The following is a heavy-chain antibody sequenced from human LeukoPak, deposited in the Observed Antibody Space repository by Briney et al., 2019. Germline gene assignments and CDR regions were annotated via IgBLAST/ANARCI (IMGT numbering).Heavy chain of an antibody. CDR1: GYSFTSYW. Sequence: GESLKISCKGSGYSFTSYWISWVRQMPGKGLEWMGRIDPSDSYTNYSPSFQGHVTISADKSISTAYLQWSSLKASDTAMYYCASDPGYSYGRNYYYGMDVWGQGTTVTVSS. CDR3: ASDPGYSYGRNYYYGMDV. D-gene: IGHD5-18*01. J-gene: IGHJ6*02. CDR2: IDPSDSYT. V-gene: IGHV5-10-1*01.